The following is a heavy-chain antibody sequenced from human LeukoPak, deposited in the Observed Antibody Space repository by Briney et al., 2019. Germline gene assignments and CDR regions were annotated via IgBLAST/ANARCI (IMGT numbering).Heavy chain of an antibody. D-gene: IGHD3-10*01. Sequence: PSETLSLTCAVYGGSFSGYYWSWIRQPPGKGLEWIGEINHSGSTNYNPSLKSRVTISVDTSKNQFSLKLSSVTAADTAVYYCARAKLYYYGSGSPRGFDPWGQGTLVTVSS. CDR2: INHSGST. CDR3: ARAKLYYYGSGSPRGFDP. CDR1: GGSFSGYY. V-gene: IGHV4-34*01. J-gene: IGHJ5*02.